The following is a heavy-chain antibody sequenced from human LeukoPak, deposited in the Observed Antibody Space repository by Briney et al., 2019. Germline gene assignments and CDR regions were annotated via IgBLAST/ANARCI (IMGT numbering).Heavy chain of an antibody. CDR1: GFTISSSW. V-gene: IGHV3-7*01. CDR2: INHDGRVT. D-gene: IGHD5-18*01. CDR3: GTSLDAAIGT. J-gene: IGHJ4*02. Sequence: PGGSLRLSCAASGFTISSSWMTWVRQAPGRGLEWVANINHDGRVTFYVDSVKGRFTISRDNSKNLLFLQMNSLRAEDTAVYYCGTSLDAAIGTGGQGVLVTVSS.